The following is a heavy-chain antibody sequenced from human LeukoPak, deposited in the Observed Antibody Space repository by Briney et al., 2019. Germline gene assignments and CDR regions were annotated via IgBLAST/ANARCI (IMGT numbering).Heavy chain of an antibody. Sequence: VASVKVSCKASGYTFTGYYMHWVRQAPGQGLEWMGWINPNSGGTNYAQKFQGRVTMTRDTSISTAYMELSRLRSDDTAVYYCAREAMGIAAAGTGVDYWGQGTLVTVSS. CDR3: AREAMGIAAAGTGVDY. J-gene: IGHJ4*02. CDR2: INPNSGGT. V-gene: IGHV1-2*02. D-gene: IGHD6-13*01. CDR1: GYTFTGYY.